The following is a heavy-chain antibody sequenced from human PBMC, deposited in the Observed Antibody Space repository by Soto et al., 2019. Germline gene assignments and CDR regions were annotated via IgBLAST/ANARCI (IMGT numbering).Heavy chain of an antibody. CDR1: GFVFSKYA. J-gene: IGHJ4*02. CDR3: VRGIYPSSAGGPFDL. D-gene: IGHD5-12*01. V-gene: IGHV3-23*01. Sequence: EVQLLESGGGLVQSGGSLTVSCTASGFVFSKYAVTWVRQAPGRGLEWVSAITASGDTTYYADSVKGRFIISRDNSRDNLVLHMTSLRADDTARYFCVRGIYPSSAGGPFDLWGQGTLVTVSS. CDR2: ITASGDTT.